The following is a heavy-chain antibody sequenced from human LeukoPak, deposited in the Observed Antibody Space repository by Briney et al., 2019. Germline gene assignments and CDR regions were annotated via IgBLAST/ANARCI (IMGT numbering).Heavy chain of an antibody. CDR1: VFTFSSCA. J-gene: IGHJ4*02. Sequence: PGGSLRLSCAASVFTFSSCAMSWVRQAPGKGLEWVSSITSSGAATYYADSVKGRFTISRDNSDNPLYLLMNSLRAEDTAVYYCAKDRPNYYGSNGHYYKLNGDCWGQGTLVTVSS. CDR3: AKDRPNYYGSNGHYYKLNGDC. D-gene: IGHD3-22*01. CDR2: ITSSGAAT. V-gene: IGHV3-23*01.